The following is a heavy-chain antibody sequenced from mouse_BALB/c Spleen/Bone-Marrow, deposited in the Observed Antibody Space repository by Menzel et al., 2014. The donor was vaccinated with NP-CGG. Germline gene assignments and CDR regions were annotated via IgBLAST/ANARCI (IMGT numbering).Heavy chain of an antibody. J-gene: IGHJ4*01. V-gene: IGHV5-6*01. CDR3: TRQRNWDHYAMDY. CDR2: ISSGGGYT. CDR1: GFTFSTYG. D-gene: IGHD4-1*01. Sequence: EVQGVESGGDLVKPGGSLKLFCAASGFTFSTYGMSWVRQTPDKRLEWVATISSGGGYTYYPDSVKGRFTISRDNANNTLYLQMSSLKSEDTAMYYCTRQRNWDHYAMDYWGQGTSVTVSS.